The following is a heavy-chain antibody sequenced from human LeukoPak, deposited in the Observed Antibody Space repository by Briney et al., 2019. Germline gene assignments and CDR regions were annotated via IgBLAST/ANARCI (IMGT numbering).Heavy chain of an antibody. Sequence: PGGSLRLSCAASGFTVSSNYMSWVRQAPGKGLEWVSVIYTDDSTYYADSVKGRFTISRDNSKNTLSLQMNTLRAEDTAVYYCARGARALSLYYFDNWGQGTLVTVSS. CDR2: IYTDDST. D-gene: IGHD4/OR15-4a*01. V-gene: IGHV3-53*01. CDR1: GFTVSSNY. J-gene: IGHJ4*02. CDR3: ARGARALSLYYFDN.